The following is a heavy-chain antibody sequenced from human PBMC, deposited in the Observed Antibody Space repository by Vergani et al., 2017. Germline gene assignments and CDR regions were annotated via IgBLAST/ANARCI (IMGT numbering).Heavy chain of an antibody. CDR1: GFTFSSYA. D-gene: IGHD5-18*01. CDR2: ISGSGGST. J-gene: IGHJ4*02. CDR3: AKEQSWGQLCPPGGFDY. V-gene: IGHV3-23*01. Sequence: EVQLLESGGGLVQPGGSLRLSCAASGFTFSSYAMSWVRQAPGKGLEWVSAISGSGGSTYYADSVKGRFTISRDNSKNTLYLQMNSLRAEDTAVYYCAKEQSWGQLCPPGGFDYWGQGTLVTVSS.